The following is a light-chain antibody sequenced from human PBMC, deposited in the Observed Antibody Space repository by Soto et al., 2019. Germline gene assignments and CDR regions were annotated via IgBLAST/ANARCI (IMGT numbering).Light chain of an antibody. Sequence: QSALTQPPSASGSPGQSVTISCTGTSSDIGGYNYVSWYQQHPGTAPKLMIYEVSQRPSGVPDRFSGSKSGNTASLTVSGLQAEYEADYYCSSYAGSNSFVVFGGGTQPTVL. CDR1: SSDIGGYNY. V-gene: IGLV2-8*01. J-gene: IGLJ2*01. CDR3: SSYAGSNSFVV. CDR2: EVS.